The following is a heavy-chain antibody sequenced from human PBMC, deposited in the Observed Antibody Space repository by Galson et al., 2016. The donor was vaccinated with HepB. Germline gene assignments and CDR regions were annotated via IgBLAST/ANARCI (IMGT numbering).Heavy chain of an antibody. J-gene: IGHJ4*02. CDR3: GKHGGFDY. Sequence: LRLSCAASGFSFSTSGMSWGRQTPGRGLEWVSGITGSGAITHYADSVKGRFTISRDNSTNTLFLYMDSLRVGDTAVYYCGKHGGFDYWGQGALVTVSS. D-gene: IGHD3-16*01. CDR1: GFSFSTSG. CDR2: ITGSGAIT. V-gene: IGHV3-23*01.